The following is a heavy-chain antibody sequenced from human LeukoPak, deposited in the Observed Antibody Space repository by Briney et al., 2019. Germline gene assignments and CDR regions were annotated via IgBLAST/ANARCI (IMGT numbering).Heavy chain of an antibody. CDR2: ISFDATNK. V-gene: IGHV3-30*04. Sequence: GGSLRLSCAASGFTFNGHAMHWVRQAPGKGLEWVALISFDATNKYYADSVRGRFIISRDNSNNILHLQMNNLRRQDTAMYYCARGLRYFDWLLDDYWGQGTLVTVSS. CDR1: GFTFNGHA. J-gene: IGHJ4*02. CDR3: ARGLRYFDWLLDDY. D-gene: IGHD3-9*01.